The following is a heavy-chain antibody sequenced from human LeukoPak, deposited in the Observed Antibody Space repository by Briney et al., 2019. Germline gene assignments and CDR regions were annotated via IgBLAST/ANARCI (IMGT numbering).Heavy chain of an antibody. D-gene: IGHD3-3*01. Sequence: GGSLRLSCAASGFTFSSYAMSWVRQAPGKGLEWVSGISWNRAKIGYADSVKGRFTISRDNAKNSLDLQMNSLTAEDTALYYCAKDGSDDFYYMDVWGKGTTVTVSS. V-gene: IGHV3-9*01. CDR1: GFTFSSYA. CDR3: AKDGSDDFYYMDV. CDR2: ISWNRAKI. J-gene: IGHJ6*03.